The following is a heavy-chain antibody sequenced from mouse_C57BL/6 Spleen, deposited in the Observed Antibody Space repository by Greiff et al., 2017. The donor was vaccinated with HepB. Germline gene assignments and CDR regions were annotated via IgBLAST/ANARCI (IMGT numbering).Heavy chain of an antibody. D-gene: IGHD3-2*02. CDR1: GYAFSSSW. CDR2: IYPGDGDT. V-gene: IGHV1-82*01. Sequence: VQLQQSGPELVKPGASVKISCKASGYAFSSSWMNWVKQRPGKGLEWIGRIYPGDGDTNYNGKFKGKATLTADKSSSTAYMQLSSLTSEDSAVYVCAPLDSSGYGFAYWGQGTLVTVSA. J-gene: IGHJ3*01. CDR3: APLDSSGYGFAY.